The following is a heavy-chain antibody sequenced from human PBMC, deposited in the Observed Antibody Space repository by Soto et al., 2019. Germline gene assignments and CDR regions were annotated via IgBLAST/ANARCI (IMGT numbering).Heavy chain of an antibody. CDR1: GFTFSSYA. J-gene: IGHJ5*02. V-gene: IGHV3-23*01. CDR2: ISGSGDST. CDR3: AKDRLSTAADPRFDP. Sequence: EVKLLESGGGLAQPGGSLRLSCATSGFTFSSYAMSWVRQAPGKGLEWVSTISGSGDSTYYADSVKGRFTISRDNSQNTLFLQMNSLGAEDTAEYYCAKDRLSTAADPRFDPWGQGTLVTVSS. D-gene: IGHD6-13*01.